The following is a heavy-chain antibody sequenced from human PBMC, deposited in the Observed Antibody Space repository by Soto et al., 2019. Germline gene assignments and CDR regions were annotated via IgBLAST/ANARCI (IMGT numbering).Heavy chain of an antibody. CDR2: INSDGSVS. V-gene: IGHV3-74*02. CDR1: GLTFSNYW. J-gene: IGHJ6*03. D-gene: IGHD2-15*01. Sequence: EVQLVESGGGLVQPGGSLRLSCAASGLTFSNYWMYWVRQAPGKGLEWVSRINSDGSVSSHADSVKGRLTISRDNVKNTLYLQMDSLRDEDTAVYYCARGDCVGGTCYSFAGVFYYYMDVWGKGTRVTVFS. CDR3: ARGDCVGGTCYSFAGVFYYYMDV.